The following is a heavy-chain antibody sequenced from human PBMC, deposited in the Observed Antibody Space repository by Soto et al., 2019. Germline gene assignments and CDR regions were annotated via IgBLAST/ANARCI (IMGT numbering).Heavy chain of an antibody. CDR1: GGTFRNYP. CDR3: ARGLLVVLNYFES. V-gene: IGHV1-69*02. J-gene: IGHJ4*02. CDR2: IFPNTDIP. Sequence: QVQLVQSGTEVKKPGSSVKVSCKASGGTFRNYPINWVRQAPGQGLEWMGSIFPNTDIPDYAQNFQARLTISADKSTSTAYMELSSLISDDTAIYFCARGLLVVLNYFESWGQGTLVTVSS.